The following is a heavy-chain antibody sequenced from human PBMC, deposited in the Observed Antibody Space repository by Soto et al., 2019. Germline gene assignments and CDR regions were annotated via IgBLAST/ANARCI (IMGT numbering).Heavy chain of an antibody. Sequence: SETLSLTCTVSGGSISSYYWSWIRQPPGKGLEWIGYIYYSGSTNYNPSLKSRVTISVDTSKNQFSLKLSSVTAADTAVYYCASSLLGKVHNYDILTPFDYWGQGTLVTVSS. V-gene: IGHV4-59*01. J-gene: IGHJ4*02. CDR3: ASSLLGKVHNYDILTPFDY. D-gene: IGHD3-9*01. CDR1: GGSISSYY. CDR2: IYYSGST.